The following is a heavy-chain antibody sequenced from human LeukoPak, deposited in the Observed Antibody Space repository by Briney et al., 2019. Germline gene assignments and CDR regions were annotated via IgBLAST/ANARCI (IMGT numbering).Heavy chain of an antibody. V-gene: IGHV3-21*01. CDR2: TSSSSSYI. CDR1: GFTFSSYS. Sequence: GGSLRLSCAASGFTFSSYSMNWVRQAPGKGLEWVSSTSSSSSYIYYADSVKGRFTISRDNAKNSLYLQMNSLRAEDTAVYYCARDIWSSSGWYGWGQGTLVTVSS. CDR3: ARDIWSSSGWYG. J-gene: IGHJ4*02. D-gene: IGHD6-19*01.